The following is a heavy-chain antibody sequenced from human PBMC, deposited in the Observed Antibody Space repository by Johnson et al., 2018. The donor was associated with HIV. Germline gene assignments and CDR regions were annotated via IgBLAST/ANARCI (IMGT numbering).Heavy chain of an antibody. V-gene: IGHV3-11*04. CDR3: LLGQDGGGI. CDR1: GFRFSDHY. CDR2: ISSSGRSI. D-gene: IGHD3-16*01. J-gene: IGHJ3*02. Sequence: QVQLVESGGGLIQPGGSLRLSCAASGFRFSDHYMSWIRQAPGKGLEWVSDISSSGRSIYYADSVKGRFTISRDNAKNSLFLQMNSLRVEDTAVYYALLGQDGGGIWGQGTKVTVSS.